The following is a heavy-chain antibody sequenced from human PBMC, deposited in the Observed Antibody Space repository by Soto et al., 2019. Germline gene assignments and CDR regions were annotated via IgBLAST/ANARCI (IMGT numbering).Heavy chain of an antibody. CDR3: AKEVWSGPMDV. D-gene: IGHD3-3*01. V-gene: IGHV1-3*01. CDR1: GYTFTSYA. J-gene: IGHJ6*02. CDR2: INAGNGNT. Sequence: GASVKVSCKASGYTFTSYAMHWVRQAPGQRLEWMGWINAGNGNTKYSQKFQGRFTISRDNSKNTLYLQMNSLRAEDTAVYYCAKEVWSGPMDVWGQGTTVTVSS.